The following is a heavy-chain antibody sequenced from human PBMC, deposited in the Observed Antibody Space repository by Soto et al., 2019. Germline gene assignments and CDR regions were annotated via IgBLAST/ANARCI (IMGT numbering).Heavy chain of an antibody. Sequence: PGGSLRLSCAASGFTFSSYAMHWVRQAPGKGLEWVAVISYDGSNKYYADSVKGRFTISRDNSKNTLYLQMNSLRAEDTAVYYCARALLGYCSSTRCPQWNDAFDIWGQGTMVTV. CDR1: GFTFSSYA. V-gene: IGHV3-30-3*01. D-gene: IGHD2-2*01. CDR2: ISYDGSNK. J-gene: IGHJ3*02. CDR3: ARALLGYCSSTRCPQWNDAFDI.